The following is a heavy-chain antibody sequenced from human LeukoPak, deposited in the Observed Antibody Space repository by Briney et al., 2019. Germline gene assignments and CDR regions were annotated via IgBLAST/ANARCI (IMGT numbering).Heavy chain of an antibody. J-gene: IGHJ4*02. V-gene: IGHV4-4*07. CDR1: GGSIRNYY. D-gene: IGHD6-6*01. CDR2: IYASGST. Sequence: SETLSLTCTVSGGSIRNYYWSWIRQAAGKGLEWIGRIYASGSTNYNPSLKSRVTMSVEKSNNQFSLKLSSVTAADTAVYYCARGEYSLPLDYWGQGTLVTVSS. CDR3: ARGEYSLPLDY.